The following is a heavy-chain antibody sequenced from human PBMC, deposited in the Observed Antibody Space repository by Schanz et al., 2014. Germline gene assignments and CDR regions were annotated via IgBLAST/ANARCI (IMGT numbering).Heavy chain of an antibody. Sequence: QVQLVQSGDEVKKPGASVKVSCKTSGYTFSDYGITWVRQAPGQGLEWVGWISPYTGNTHYFDKMEGRVTMTTDTSTSTVYMELSGLRSEDTAVYYCASSGAGYSSSWDFDYWGQGTLXTVSS. CDR1: GYTFSDYG. CDR3: ASSGAGYSSSWDFDY. D-gene: IGHD6-13*01. V-gene: IGHV1-18*01. J-gene: IGHJ4*02. CDR2: ISPYTGNT.